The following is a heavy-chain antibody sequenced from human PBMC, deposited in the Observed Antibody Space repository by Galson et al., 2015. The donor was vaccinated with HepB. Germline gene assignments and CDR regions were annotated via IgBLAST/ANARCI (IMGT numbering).Heavy chain of an antibody. D-gene: IGHD3-3*01. V-gene: IGHV3-30*18. CDR2: ISHDKRNK. CDR1: GFIFSNYG. CDR3: AKEFPPYYGFWSGHQK. Sequence: SLRLSGAASGFIFSNYGMHWVRQAPGKGLEWVALISHDKRNKYYSDSVEGRFTVSRDNFKNTLHLQMNSLRVKATAVYYCAKEFPPYYGFWSGHQKWGQGTQVTVSP. J-gene: IGHJ4*02.